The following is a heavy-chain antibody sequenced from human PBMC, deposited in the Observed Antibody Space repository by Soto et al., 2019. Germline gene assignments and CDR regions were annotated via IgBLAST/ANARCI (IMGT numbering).Heavy chain of an antibody. Sequence: QVQLQESGPGLVKPSQTLSLPCTISGGSISSGGSYWTWIRQHPGKGLEWIGYNYYSGITYYNPFLQSRVTISLDTSKNQFSLKLSSVTAADTAVYYCARGSSIAGLNYGMDVWGQGTTVTVSS. CDR1: GGSISSGGSY. J-gene: IGHJ6*02. CDR3: ARGSSIAGLNYGMDV. V-gene: IGHV4-31*03. D-gene: IGHD6-6*01. CDR2: NYYSGIT.